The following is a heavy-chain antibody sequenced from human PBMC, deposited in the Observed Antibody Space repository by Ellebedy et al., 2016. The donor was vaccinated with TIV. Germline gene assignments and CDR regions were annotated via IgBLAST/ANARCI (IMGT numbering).Heavy chain of an antibody. D-gene: IGHD2-15*01. CDR3: ARDPDCSGGSCYSD. V-gene: IGHV4-4*02. J-gene: IGHJ4*02. Sequence: SETLSLXXAVSGGSISSSNWWSWVRQPPGKGLEWIGEIYHSGSTNYNPSLKSRVTISVDKSKNQFSLKLSSVTAADTAVYYCARDPDCSGGSCYSDWGQGTLVTVSS. CDR2: IYHSGST. CDR1: GGSISSSNW.